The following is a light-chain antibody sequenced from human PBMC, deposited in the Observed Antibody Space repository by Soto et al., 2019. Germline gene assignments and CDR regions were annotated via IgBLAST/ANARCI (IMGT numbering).Light chain of an antibody. J-gene: IGLJ1*01. V-gene: IGLV2-23*01. CDR2: EGS. Sequence: QSVLTQPASVSGSPGQSITISCTGTSSDVGSYNLVSWYQQHPGKAPKLMIYEGSKRPSGVSNRFYGSKSGNTASLTISGLQAEDEADYYCCSYAGSRPYVFGTGTQVTVL. CDR3: CSYAGSRPYV. CDR1: SSDVGSYNL.